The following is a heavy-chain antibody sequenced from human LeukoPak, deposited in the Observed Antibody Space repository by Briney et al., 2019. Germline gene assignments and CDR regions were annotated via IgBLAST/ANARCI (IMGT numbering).Heavy chain of an antibody. V-gene: IGHV4-34*01. Sequence: PSETLSLTCAVYGGSFSGYYWSWIRQPPGKGLEWIGEVNHSGSTNYNPSLKSRVTISVHTSTNQFSLKLSSVTAADTAVYYCARGGQWLVTWYFDYWGQGTLVTVSS. D-gene: IGHD6-19*01. CDR3: ARGGQWLVTWYFDY. J-gene: IGHJ4*02. CDR2: VNHSGST. CDR1: GGSFSGYY.